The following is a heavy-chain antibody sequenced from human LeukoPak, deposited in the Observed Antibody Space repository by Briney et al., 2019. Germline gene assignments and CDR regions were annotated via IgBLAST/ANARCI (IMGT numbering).Heavy chain of an antibody. CDR3: ARGDATGGYYFDL. CDR2: IFAGVGT. D-gene: IGHD2-21*01. J-gene: IGHJ4*02. Sequence: TGGSLRVSCEASGFTFSSYAMSWVRQAPGKGLEWVSIIFAGVGTYSADSVKGRFTISRDNSKNTLYLQMNSLTAEDTAVYYCARGDATGGYYFDLWGQGTLVTVSS. V-gene: IGHV3-66*01. CDR1: GFTFSSYA.